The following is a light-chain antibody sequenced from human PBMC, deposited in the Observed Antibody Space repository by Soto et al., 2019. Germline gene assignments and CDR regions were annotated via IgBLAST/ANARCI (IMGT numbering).Light chain of an antibody. J-gene: IGLJ1*01. CDR3: AAWDYSLYV. CDR2: SNT. V-gene: IGLV1-44*01. CDR1: SPNIGKNT. Sequence: QSVLTQPPSASGTPGQTVTISCSGSSPNIGKNTVSWYQQLPGTAPKLLIYSNTQRPLGVPVRFSGSKSGTSASLASSGLQSEDEADYSCAAWDYSLYVFGVGTKLTVL.